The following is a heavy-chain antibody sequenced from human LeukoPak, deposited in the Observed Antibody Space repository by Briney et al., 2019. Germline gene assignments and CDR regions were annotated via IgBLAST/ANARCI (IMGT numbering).Heavy chain of an antibody. Sequence: ASVKVSCKASGYTFTGYYMHWVRQAPGQRLEWMGWINPNSGVTNYAQKFQGRVTMTRDTSISTAYMELSRLRSDDTAVYYCARESYYDSSGYPPYAFDIWGQGTMVTVSS. V-gene: IGHV1-2*02. CDR3: ARESYYDSSGYPPYAFDI. J-gene: IGHJ3*02. CDR2: INPNSGVT. CDR1: GYTFTGYY. D-gene: IGHD3-22*01.